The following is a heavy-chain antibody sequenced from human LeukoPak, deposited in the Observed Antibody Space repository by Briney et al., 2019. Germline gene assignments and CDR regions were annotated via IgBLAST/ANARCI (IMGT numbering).Heavy chain of an antibody. CDR3: ARDHYEEGFDP. V-gene: IGHV1-69*13. Sequence: SVKVSCKASGHTFTTYGISWVRQAPGQGLEWMGGIIPIFGTANYAQKFQGRVTITADESTSTAYMELSSLRSEDTAVYYCARDHYEEGFDPWGQGTLVIVSS. D-gene: IGHD4-17*01. J-gene: IGHJ5*02. CDR2: IIPIFGTA. CDR1: GHTFTTYG.